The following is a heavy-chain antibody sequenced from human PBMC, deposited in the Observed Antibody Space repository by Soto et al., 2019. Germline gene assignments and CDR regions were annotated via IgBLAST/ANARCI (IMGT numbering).Heavy chain of an antibody. CDR3: ARKVLGSTTRPDWWYFDL. J-gene: IGHJ2*01. CDR1: GFTFINHA. V-gene: IGHV3-23*01. CDR2: ISGGGDRT. Sequence: EVALLESGGGLVQPGGSLRLSCEGSGFTFINHAMNWVRQAPGKGLEWVSGISGGGDRTFDADSVKGRFTISRDNSKNTVKLLINSLRADDTAVYYCARKVLGSTTRPDWWYFDLWGRGILVTVAS. D-gene: IGHD3-16*01.